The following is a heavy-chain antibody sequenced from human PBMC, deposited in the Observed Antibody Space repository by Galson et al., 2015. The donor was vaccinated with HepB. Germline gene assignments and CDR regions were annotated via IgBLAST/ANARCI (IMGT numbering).Heavy chain of an antibody. CDR2: INQDGSEN. Sequence: SLRLSCAASGFRISDYWMMWVRQAPGQGLEWVADINQDGSENYYVDSVRGRFTISRDNAKNSMHLQMNSLRAEDTAIYYCVRDDTCDSNGCHAFDSWGQGTPVTVS. J-gene: IGHJ4*02. D-gene: IGHD4-11*01. CDR3: VRDDTCDSNGCHAFDS. CDR1: GFRISDYW. V-gene: IGHV3-7*01.